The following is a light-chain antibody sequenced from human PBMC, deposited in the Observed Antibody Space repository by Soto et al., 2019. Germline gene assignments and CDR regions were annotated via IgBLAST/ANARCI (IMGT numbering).Light chain of an antibody. CDR1: QSVSSW. CDR2: KAS. V-gene: IGKV1-5*03. Sequence: DIQMTQSPSTLSASVGDRVTITCRASQSVSSWLAWYQQKAGKAPKLLIYKASSLESGVPSRFSGSGSGTEFTLTISSLQPDDFATYYCQQYNNLWTFGQGTKVEIK. J-gene: IGKJ1*01. CDR3: QQYNNLWT.